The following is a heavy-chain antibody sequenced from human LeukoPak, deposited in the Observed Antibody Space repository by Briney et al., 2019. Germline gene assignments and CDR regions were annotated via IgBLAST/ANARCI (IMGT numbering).Heavy chain of an antibody. Sequence: PGGSLRLSCAASGFTFSSYAMSWVRQAPGKGLEWVAHIKQDGSEKYYVDSVKGRFTISRDNAKNSLYLQMNSLGAEDTAVYYCGGIPNWNGLASAFDIWGQGTMVTVSS. J-gene: IGHJ3*02. V-gene: IGHV3-7*01. CDR1: GFTFSSYA. CDR3: GGIPNWNGLASAFDI. CDR2: IKQDGSEK. D-gene: IGHD1-1*01.